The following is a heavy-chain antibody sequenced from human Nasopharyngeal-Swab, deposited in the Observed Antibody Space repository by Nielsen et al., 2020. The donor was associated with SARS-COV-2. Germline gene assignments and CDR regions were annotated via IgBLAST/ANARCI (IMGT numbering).Heavy chain of an antibody. CDR2: INSYGSSA. CDR1: GFAFSSYW. D-gene: IGHD3-9*01. Sequence: GESLKISCAASGFAFSSYWMHWVRQAPGKGLVWVSRINSYGSSASYADSVKGRFTISSDNAKNTLYLQMNSLRAEDTAVYYCASQTYYDILTGYGSYYYYGMDVWGQGTTVTVSS. V-gene: IGHV3-74*01. CDR3: ASQTYYDILTGYGSYYYYGMDV. J-gene: IGHJ6*02.